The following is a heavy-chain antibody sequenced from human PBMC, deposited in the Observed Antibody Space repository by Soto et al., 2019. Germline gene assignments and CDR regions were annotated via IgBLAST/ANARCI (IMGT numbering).Heavy chain of an antibody. D-gene: IGHD6-13*01. J-gene: IGHJ5*02. Sequence: SETLSLTCTVSGGSIRSYYWTWIRQPPGKGLEWIGYIYNSGSPNYNPSLRSRVTMSLLTSKNQFSLKLTSVTAADTAVYYCARDIRAAAYNWFDPWGQGILVTVPQ. CDR3: ARDIRAAAYNWFDP. CDR1: GGSIRSYY. V-gene: IGHV4-59*01. CDR2: IYNSGSP.